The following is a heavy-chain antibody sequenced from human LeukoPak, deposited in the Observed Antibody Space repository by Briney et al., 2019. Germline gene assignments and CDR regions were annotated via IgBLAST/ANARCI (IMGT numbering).Heavy chain of an antibody. V-gene: IGHV1-24*01. D-gene: IGHD5-18*01. Sequence: GASVKVSCKVSGYTLTVLSMHWVRQAPGQGLEWKGGFDPEDGETIYAQKFQGRVTMTEDTSTDTAYLELRRLRSEATDVSYCATKVLRSGYTYGFGNYWGQGTLVTVPS. CDR3: ATKVLRSGYTYGFGNY. J-gene: IGHJ4*02. CDR2: FDPEDGET. CDR1: GYTLTVLS.